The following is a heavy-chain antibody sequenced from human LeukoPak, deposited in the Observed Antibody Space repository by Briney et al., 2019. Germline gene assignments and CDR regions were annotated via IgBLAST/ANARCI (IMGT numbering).Heavy chain of an antibody. J-gene: IGHJ5*02. CDR1: GNSISSGYY. Sequence: NASETLSLTCTVSGNSISSGYYWGWIRQPPGKGLKWIGSISHSGNTYYNPSLKSRVTISVDTSKNQFSLKLSSVTAADTAVYYCARGQARLSWFDPWGQGTLVTVSS. V-gene: IGHV4-38-2*02. CDR2: ISHSGNT. D-gene: IGHD6-19*01. CDR3: ARGQARLSWFDP.